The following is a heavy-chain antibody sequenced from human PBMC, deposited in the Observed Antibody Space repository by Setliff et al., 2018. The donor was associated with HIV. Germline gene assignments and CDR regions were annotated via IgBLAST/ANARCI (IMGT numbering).Heavy chain of an antibody. CDR3: ARDESTAIDAFDI. CDR2: INHSGST. D-gene: IGHD5-18*01. Sequence: SETLSLTCAVYGGAFSGYYWSWIRQPPGKGLEWIGEINHSGSTNYNPSLKSRVTISVDTSKNQFSLKLSSVTAADTAVYYCARDESTAIDAFDIWGQGTMVTVSS. V-gene: IGHV4-34*01. CDR1: GGAFSGYY. J-gene: IGHJ3*02.